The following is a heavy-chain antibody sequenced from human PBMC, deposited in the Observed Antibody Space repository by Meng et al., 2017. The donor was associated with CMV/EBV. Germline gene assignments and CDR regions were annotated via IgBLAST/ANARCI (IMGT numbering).Heavy chain of an antibody. CDR2: IYYSGST. CDR3: VTWLWFGELSGYYFDY. CDR1: GGSISSSSYY. Sequence: QVQRQESGPGLVKPSETLALTCTVSGGSISSSSYYWGWIRQPPGKGLEWIGSIYYSGSTYYNPSLKSRVTISVDTSKNQFSLKLSSVTAADTAVYYCVTWLWFGELSGYYFDYWGQGTLVTVSS. D-gene: IGHD3-10*01. J-gene: IGHJ4*02. V-gene: IGHV4-39*07.